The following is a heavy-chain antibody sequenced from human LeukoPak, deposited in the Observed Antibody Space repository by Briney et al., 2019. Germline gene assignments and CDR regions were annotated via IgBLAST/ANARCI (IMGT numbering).Heavy chain of an antibody. J-gene: IGHJ4*02. Sequence: GGSLRLSCAASGFTFSSYAMHWVRQAPGKGLEWVAVISYDGSNKYYADSVKGRFTISRDNSKNTLYLQMNNLRAEDTAVYYCARGGGYYAIDYWGQGTLVTVSS. CDR1: GFTFSSYA. CDR2: ISYDGSNK. V-gene: IGHV3-30*14. CDR3: ARGGGYYAIDY. D-gene: IGHD1-26*01.